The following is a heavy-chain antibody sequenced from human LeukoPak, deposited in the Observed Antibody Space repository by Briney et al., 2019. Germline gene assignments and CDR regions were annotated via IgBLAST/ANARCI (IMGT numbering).Heavy chain of an antibody. CDR2: IYYSGST. CDR3: ARDVTYYTY. V-gene: IGHV4-59*01. CDR1: GGSISSSY. D-gene: IGHD1-26*01. Sequence: SETLSLTCTVSGGSISSSYWSWIRQPPGKGLEWIGYIYYSGSTNYNPSLKSRVTISVDTSKNQFSLKLSSVTAADTAVYYCARDVTYYTYWGQGTLVTVSS. J-gene: IGHJ4*02.